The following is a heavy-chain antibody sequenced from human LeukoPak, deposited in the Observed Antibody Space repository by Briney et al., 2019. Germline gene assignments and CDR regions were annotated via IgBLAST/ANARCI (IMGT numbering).Heavy chain of an antibody. J-gene: IGHJ4*02. CDR3: ARDHGSSWYPTLDY. D-gene: IGHD6-13*01. Sequence: GGSLRLSCAASGFTVSSNYMSWVRQAPGKGLEWVSVIYSGGSTYYADSVKGRFTISRDNSKNTLYLQMNSLRAEDTAVYYCARDHGSSWYPTLDYWGQGTLVTVSS. V-gene: IGHV3-53*01. CDR2: IYSGGST. CDR1: GFTVSSNY.